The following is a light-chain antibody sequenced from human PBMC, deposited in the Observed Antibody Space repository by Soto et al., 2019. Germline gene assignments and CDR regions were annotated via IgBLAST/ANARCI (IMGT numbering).Light chain of an antibody. V-gene: IGKV3-20*01. J-gene: IGKJ1*01. CDR2: GAS. CDR1: QNVNNR. Sequence: EILLTQSPGSLSVFPGERASLSCRASQNVNNRLAWYQQKAGQAPRLLISGASSRATGIPDRFSGGGSGTDFTLTISRLEPEDFAVYYCQQCGSSPRTFGQGTKVDIK. CDR3: QQCGSSPRT.